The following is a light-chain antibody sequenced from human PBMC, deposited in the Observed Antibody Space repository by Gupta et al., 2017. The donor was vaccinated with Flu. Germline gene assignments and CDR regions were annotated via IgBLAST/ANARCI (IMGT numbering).Light chain of an antibody. Sequence: SVTLGQAASIACSSSQSLGYKNGITYLSWLQQRPGQTPRRIIYEVSKRDSGDTDRFSGSGAGNDFTLKSSRGEDEDVGVYYCRRGTHPWTFGQGTRLEI. CDR3: RRGTHPWT. CDR1: QSLGYKNGITY. V-gene: IGKV2-30*01. J-gene: IGKJ2*02. CDR2: EVS.